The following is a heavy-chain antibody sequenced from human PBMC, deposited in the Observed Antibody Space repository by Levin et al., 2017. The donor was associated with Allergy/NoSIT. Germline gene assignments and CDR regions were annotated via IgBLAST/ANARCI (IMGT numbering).Heavy chain of an antibody. CDR3: ARWSRPGMDGDVDY. Sequence: ASETLSLTCAVSGDTFSSYYWSWIRQPPGKGLEWIGEIYSRGSTNYNPSLKSRVTMSFDTSKNQFSLRLSSVTAADTAVYYCARWSRPGMDGDVDYWGQGTLVTVSS. CDR2: IYSRGST. D-gene: IGHD4-17*01. CDR1: GDTFSSYY. V-gene: IGHV4-59*01. J-gene: IGHJ4*02.